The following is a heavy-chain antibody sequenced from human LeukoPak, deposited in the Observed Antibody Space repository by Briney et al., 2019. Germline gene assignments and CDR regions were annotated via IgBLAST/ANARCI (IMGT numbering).Heavy chain of an antibody. D-gene: IGHD3-22*01. CDR3: ARNYYDSSGYYMDV. Sequence: SETLSLTCTVSGGSISSYYWSWIRQPAGKGLEWIGRIYTSGSTNYNPSLKSRVTMSVDTSKNQFSLKLSSVTAADSAVYYRARNYYDSSGYYMDVWGKGTTVTVSS. J-gene: IGHJ6*03. CDR1: GGSISSYY. V-gene: IGHV4-4*07. CDR2: IYTSGST.